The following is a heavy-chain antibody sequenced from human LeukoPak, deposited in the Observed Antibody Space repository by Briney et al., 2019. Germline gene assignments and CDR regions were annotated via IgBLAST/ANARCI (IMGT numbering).Heavy chain of an antibody. CDR3: AKEGVAATEPDY. J-gene: IGHJ4*02. D-gene: IGHD5-12*01. Sequence: GGSLRLSCAASGFTFSDYGMHWVRQAPGKGLEWLSFIRFDGSDKYYADSVKGRFTISKDNSKNTLYLYMNNLRAEDTAMYYCAKEGVAATEPDYWGQGTLVTVSS. CDR1: GFTFSDYG. V-gene: IGHV3-30*02. CDR2: IRFDGSDK.